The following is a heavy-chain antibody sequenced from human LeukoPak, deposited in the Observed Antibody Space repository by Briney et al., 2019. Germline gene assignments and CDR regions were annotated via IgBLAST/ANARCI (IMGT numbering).Heavy chain of an antibody. CDR2: ISGSGGST. CDR3: AKEEGRYYDSSGYAYNWFDP. CDR1: GFTFSSYA. D-gene: IGHD3-22*01. V-gene: IGHV3-23*01. Sequence: PGGSLRLSCAASGFTFSSYAMSWVRQAPGKGLEWVSAISGSGGSTYYADSVKGRFTISRDNSKNTLYLQMNSLRAEDTAVYYCAKEEGRYYDSSGYAYNWFDPWGQGTLVTVSS. J-gene: IGHJ5*02.